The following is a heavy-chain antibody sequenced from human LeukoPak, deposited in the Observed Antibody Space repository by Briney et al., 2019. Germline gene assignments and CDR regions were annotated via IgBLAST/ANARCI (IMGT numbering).Heavy chain of an antibody. CDR1: GFTFNDYA. J-gene: IGHJ4*02. CDR2: ISNSGGGT. D-gene: IGHD5-18*01. Sequence: GGSLRLSCAASGFTFNDYAMHWVRQAPGKGLEWVSAISNSGGGTYYADSMKGRFTISRDNSKNTLYLQMNSLRAEDTAAYYCAKGGGIQLWLLFDYWGQGTLVTVPS. V-gene: IGHV3-23*01. CDR3: AKGGGIQLWLLFDY.